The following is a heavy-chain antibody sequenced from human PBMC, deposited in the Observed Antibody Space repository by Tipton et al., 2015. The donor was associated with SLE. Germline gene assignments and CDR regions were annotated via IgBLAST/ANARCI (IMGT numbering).Heavy chain of an antibody. CDR2: IHYSGTT. CDR1: GGSLSGHY. D-gene: IGHD5-12*01. Sequence: LRLSCSVSGGSLSGHYWSWIRQTPGMRLEWIGYIHYSGTTHDNPSLKSRVTMSVDMSKNQFSLNLRSVTAADTAVYYCARSMATTKRVFDYWGQGFLVTVSS. V-gene: IGHV4-59*11. CDR3: ARSMATTKRVFDY. J-gene: IGHJ4*02.